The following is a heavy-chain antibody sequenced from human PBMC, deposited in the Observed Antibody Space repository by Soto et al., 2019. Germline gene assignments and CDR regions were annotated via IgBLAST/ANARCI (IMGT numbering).Heavy chain of an antibody. CDR2: INHSGST. Sequence: SETLSLTCAVYGGSFSGYYWSWIRQPPGKGLEWIGEINHSGSTNYNPSLKSRVTISVDTSKNQFSLKLSSVTAADTAVYYCAVIAARNYYYYYGMDVWGQGTTVTVSS. V-gene: IGHV4-34*01. D-gene: IGHD6-6*01. J-gene: IGHJ6*02. CDR3: AVIAARNYYYYYGMDV. CDR1: GGSFSGYY.